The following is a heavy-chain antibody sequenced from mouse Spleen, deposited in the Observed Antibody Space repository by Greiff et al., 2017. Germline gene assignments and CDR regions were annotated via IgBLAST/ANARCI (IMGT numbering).Heavy chain of an antibody. CDR3: ARRYGNYGYYAMDY. J-gene: IGHJ4*01. Sequence: DVMLVESGGGLVQPGGSLKLSCATSGFTFSDYYMYWVRQTPEKRLEWVAYISNGGGSTYYPDTVKGRFTISRDNAKNTLYLQMSRLKSEDTAMYYCARRYGNYGYYAMDYWGQGTSVTVSS. D-gene: IGHD2-1*01. V-gene: IGHV5-12*02. CDR2: ISNGGGST. CDR1: GFTFSDYY.